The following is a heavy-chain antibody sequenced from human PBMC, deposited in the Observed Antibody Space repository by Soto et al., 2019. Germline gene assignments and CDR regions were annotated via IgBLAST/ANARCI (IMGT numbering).Heavy chain of an antibody. D-gene: IGHD2-21*01. Sequence: QVQLQESDPGLLKPSGTLFLTCAVSGASVSSGNWWSWVRQPPGKGLEWNGEMHPSGNTNYNPSLKSRVSVSVDKSKNQLSLHLNSLTAADTAVYFCARHGDYFFDFWGQGTLVTVSS. CDR3: ARHGDYFFDF. V-gene: IGHV4-4*02. CDR1: GASVSSGNW. CDR2: MHPSGNT. J-gene: IGHJ4*02.